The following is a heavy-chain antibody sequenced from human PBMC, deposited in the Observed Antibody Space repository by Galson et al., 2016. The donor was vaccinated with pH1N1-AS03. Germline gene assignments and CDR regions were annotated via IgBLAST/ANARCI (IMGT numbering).Heavy chain of an antibody. V-gene: IGHV4-4*07. CDR1: GGSLNNYY. Sequence: SETLSLTCTVSGGSLNNYYWSWVRQPAGKGLEWIGRIYVSGNTNYNPSLKSRVTISLDTSKNQFSLRLTSVTAADTAVYFCAREEDFSDNNGHPLFDHWGQGTLVTVSS. J-gene: IGHJ4*02. D-gene: IGHD3-22*01. CDR3: AREEDFSDNNGHPLFDH. CDR2: IYVSGNT.